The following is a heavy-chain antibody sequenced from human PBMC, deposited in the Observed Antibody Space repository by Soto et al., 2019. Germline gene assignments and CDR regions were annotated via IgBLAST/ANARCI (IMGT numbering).Heavy chain of an antibody. D-gene: IGHD3-16*01. CDR1: GFTFSSYA. CDR3: AKEVEGWGYFDY. V-gene: IGHV3-23*01. J-gene: IGHJ4*02. CDR2: ISGSGGST. Sequence: EVQLLESGGGLVQPGGSLRLSCAASGFTFSSYAMSWVRQAPGKGLEWVSAISGSGGSTYYADSVKGRFTISRDNSKTTLCLQMNSLRAEDTAVYYCAKEVEGWGYFDYWGQGTLVTVSS.